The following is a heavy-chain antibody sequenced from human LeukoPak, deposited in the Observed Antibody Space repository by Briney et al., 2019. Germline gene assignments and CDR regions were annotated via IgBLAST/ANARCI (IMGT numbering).Heavy chain of an antibody. V-gene: IGHV1-69*04. J-gene: IGHJ4*02. CDR1: GGTFSSYA. D-gene: IGHD3-10*01. CDR3: ACIGDPTDLRFDY. CDR2: IIPILGIQ. Sequence: ASVKVSCKASGGTFSSYAISWVRQAPGQGLEWMGRIIPILGIQNYAQKFQGRVTITADKSTSTAYMELSSLRSEDTAVYYCACIGDPTDLRFDYWGQGTLVTVSS.